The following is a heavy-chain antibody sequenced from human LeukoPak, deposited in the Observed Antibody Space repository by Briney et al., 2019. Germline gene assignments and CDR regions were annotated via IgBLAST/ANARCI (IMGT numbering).Heavy chain of an antibody. CDR3: ASASDYYDSNLGY. V-gene: IGHV3-30*04. D-gene: IGHD3-22*01. CDR1: GFTFSSYA. CDR2: ISYDGSNK. Sequence: GRSLRLSCAASGFTFSSYAMHWVRQAPGKGLEWVAVISYDGSNKYYADSVKGRFTISRDNSKNTLYLQMNSLRAEDTAVYYCASASDYYDSNLGYWGQGTLVTVSS. J-gene: IGHJ4*02.